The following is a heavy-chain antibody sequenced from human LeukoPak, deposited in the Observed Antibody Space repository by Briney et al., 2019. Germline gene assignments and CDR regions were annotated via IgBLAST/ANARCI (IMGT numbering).Heavy chain of an antibody. Sequence: SETLSLTCTVSGGSISSSSYYWGWIRQPPGKGLEWIGSIYYSGSTYYNPSLKSRVTISVDTSKNQFSLKLSSVTAADTAVYYCARGLTTTVTRQFDYWGQGTLVTVSS. CDR2: IYYSGST. J-gene: IGHJ4*02. V-gene: IGHV4-39*07. D-gene: IGHD4-17*01. CDR3: ARGLTTTVTRQFDY. CDR1: GGSISSSSYY.